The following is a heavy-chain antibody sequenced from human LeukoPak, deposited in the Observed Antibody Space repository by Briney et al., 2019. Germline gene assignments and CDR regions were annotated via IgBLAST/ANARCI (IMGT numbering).Heavy chain of an antibody. J-gene: IGHJ4*02. D-gene: IGHD3-3*02. V-gene: IGHV3-11*01. CDR3: ASSHLILDY. Sequence: GGSVRLSCAASGFTFSDYYMSWIRQAPGKGLEWVSYISSSGSSIYYADSVKGRFTISRDNAKNSLYLQMNSLRDEDTAVYYCASSHLILDYWGQGTLVTVSS. CDR1: GFTFSDYY. CDR2: ISSSGSSI.